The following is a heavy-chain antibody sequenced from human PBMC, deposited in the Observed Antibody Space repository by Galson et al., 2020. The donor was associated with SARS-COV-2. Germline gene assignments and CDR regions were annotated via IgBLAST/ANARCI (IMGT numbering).Heavy chain of an antibody. V-gene: IGHV3-23*01. J-gene: IGHJ4*02. D-gene: IGHD2-2*01. CDR2: ISGSGGST. Sequence: GGSLRLSCAASGFTFSSYAMSWVRQAPGKGLEWVSAISGSGGSTYYADSVTGRFTISRDNSKNTLYLQMNSLRAEDTAVYYCAKPDRGWGVVPAANLDWGQGTLVTVSS. CDR3: AKPDRGWGVVPAANLD. CDR1: GFTFSSYA.